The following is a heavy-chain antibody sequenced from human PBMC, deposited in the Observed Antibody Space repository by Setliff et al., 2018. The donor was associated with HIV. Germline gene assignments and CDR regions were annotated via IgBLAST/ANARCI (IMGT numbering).Heavy chain of an antibody. CDR2: INHSGST. V-gene: IGHV4-34*01. CDR3: ARASSGYLIVHY. J-gene: IGHJ4*02. CDR1: GGSFSDYY. Sequence: SETLSLTCAVYGGSFSDYYWSWIRQPPGKGLEWIGEINHSGSTNYNPSLKRRVTISVDTSKNQFSLKLRSVSAADTAVYYCARASSGYLIVHYWGQGTLVTVSS. D-gene: IGHD3-22*01.